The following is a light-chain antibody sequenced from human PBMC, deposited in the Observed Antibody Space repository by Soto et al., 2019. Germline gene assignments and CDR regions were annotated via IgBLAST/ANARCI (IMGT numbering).Light chain of an antibody. V-gene: IGLV2-18*02. CDR1: SNDVGNCNR. CDR3: SSYTTSITLV. J-gene: IGLJ2*01. Sequence: QSVLTQPPSVSGSPGQSVTISCTGTSNDVGNCNRVSWYQQPPGTAPKLMIYEVSNRPSGVPDRFSGSKSGNTASLTISGLQPEDEADYYCSSYTTSITLVFGGGTKLTVL. CDR2: EVS.